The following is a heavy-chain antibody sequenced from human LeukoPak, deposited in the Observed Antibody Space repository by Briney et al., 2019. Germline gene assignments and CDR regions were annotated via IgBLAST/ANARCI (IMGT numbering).Heavy chain of an antibody. V-gene: IGHV1-18*01. Sequence: ASVKVSCKASGYTFTSYGISWVRQAPGQGLEWMGWISAYNGNTNYAQKLQGRVTMTTDTSTSTAYMELRSLRSDDTAVYYCARVGTVVVPAAIYYYYYYMDVWGKGTTVTVSS. CDR3: ARVGTVVVPAAIYYYYYYMDV. D-gene: IGHD2-2*03. CDR1: GYTFTSYG. J-gene: IGHJ6*03. CDR2: ISAYNGNT.